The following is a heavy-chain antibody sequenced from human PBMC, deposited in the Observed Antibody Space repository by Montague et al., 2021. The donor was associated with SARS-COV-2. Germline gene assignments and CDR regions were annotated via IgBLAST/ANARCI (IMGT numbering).Heavy chain of an antibody. Sequence: SETLSLTCTVSGFSIGSGDYWGWIRQPPGKGLEWIGSIYHSGTTXXNPSLQSRLTMSIDTSTNQLSLRLTSVTAADTAVFFCVREKAGGLRNVFDIWGQGTTVTVSS. J-gene: IGHJ3*02. CDR1: GFSIGSGDY. CDR2: IYHSGTT. V-gene: IGHV4-38-2*02. CDR3: VREKAGGLRNVFDI.